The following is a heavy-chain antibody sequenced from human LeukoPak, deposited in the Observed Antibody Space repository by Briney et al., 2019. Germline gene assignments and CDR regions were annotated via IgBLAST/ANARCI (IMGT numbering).Heavy chain of an antibody. CDR3: ARSGSYYVPFDY. V-gene: IGHV3-30-3*01. CDR2: ISYDGSNK. Sequence: GGSVRLSCAASGFTFSSYAMHWVRQAPGKGLEWVAVISYDGSNKYYADSVKGRFTISRDNSKNTLYLQMNSLRAEDTAVYYCARSGSYYVPFDYWGQGTLVTVSS. J-gene: IGHJ4*02. CDR1: GFTFSSYA. D-gene: IGHD1-26*01.